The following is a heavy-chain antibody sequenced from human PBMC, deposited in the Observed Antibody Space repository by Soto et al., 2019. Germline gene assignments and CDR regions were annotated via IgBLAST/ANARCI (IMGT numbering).Heavy chain of an antibody. V-gene: IGHV1-8*01. CDR1: GYTFTSYD. CDR3: ARGPYSSSFYYYYYIDV. J-gene: IGHJ6*03. D-gene: IGHD6-6*01. CDR2: MNPNSGNT. Sequence: QVQLVQSGAEVKKPGASVKVSCKASGYTFTSYDINWVRQATGQGLEWMGWMNPNSGNTGYAQKFQGRVTMTRNTSISTAYMELSSLRSEDTAVYYCARGPYSSSFYYYYYIDVWGKGTTVTVSS.